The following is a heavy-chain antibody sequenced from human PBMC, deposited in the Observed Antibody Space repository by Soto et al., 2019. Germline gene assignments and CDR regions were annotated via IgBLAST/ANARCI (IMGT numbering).Heavy chain of an antibody. CDR3: ASGGMVTLDY. J-gene: IGHJ4*02. Sequence: GGSLRLSCAASGFTFSDYYMSWIRQAPGKGLEWVSYISSSSSYTNYADSVKGRFTISRDNAKNSLYLQMNSLRAEDTAVYYCASGGMVTLDYWGQGTLVTVSS. D-gene: IGHD5-18*01. V-gene: IGHV3-11*06. CDR2: ISSSSSYT. CDR1: GFTFSDYY.